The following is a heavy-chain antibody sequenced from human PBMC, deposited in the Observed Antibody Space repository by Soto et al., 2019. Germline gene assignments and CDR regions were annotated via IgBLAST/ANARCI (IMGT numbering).Heavy chain of an antibody. D-gene: IGHD3-22*01. J-gene: IGHJ3*02. CDR1: GGSISSCD. CDR3: ARKLYYYDSSGYFAFDI. CDR2: IYYSGST. V-gene: IGHV4-59*01. Sequence: PSETLSLTCTVSGGSISSCDWSWIRQPPGKGLEWIGYIYYSGSTNYNPSLKSRVTISVDTSKNQFSLKLSSVTAADTAVYYCARKLYYYDSSGYFAFDIWGQGTMVTVSS.